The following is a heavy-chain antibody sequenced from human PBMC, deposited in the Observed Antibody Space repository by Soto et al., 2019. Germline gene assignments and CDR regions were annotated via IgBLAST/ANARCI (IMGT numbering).Heavy chain of an antibody. CDR3: ATGYYESSDYFAGSPIFDX. CDR1: GGSVDRVDYY. Sequence: PSETLSLTCTVSGGSVDRVDYYWTWIRQPPGKGLELIAYFSSYRGATYYNPSLEGRLTISLCTPMNQFSLKLTSVTAADTDVYYSATGYYESSDYFAGSPIFDXWGQGSLVNVSS. D-gene: IGHD3-22*01. J-gene: IGHJ4*02. V-gene: IGHV4-30-4*01. CDR2: FSSYRGAT.